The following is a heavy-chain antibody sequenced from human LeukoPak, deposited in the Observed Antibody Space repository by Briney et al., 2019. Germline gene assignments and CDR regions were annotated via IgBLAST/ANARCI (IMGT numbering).Heavy chain of an antibody. Sequence: GASVKVSCKASGYTFTSYYMHWVRQAPGQGLEWMGIINPSGGSTSYAQKFQGRVTMTRDMSTSTVYMELSSLRSEDTAVHYCARDTWISYYDFWSGSGPYYFDYWGQGTLVTVSS. V-gene: IGHV1-46*01. CDR3: ARDTWISYYDFWSGSGPYYFDY. D-gene: IGHD3-3*01. J-gene: IGHJ4*02. CDR2: INPSGGST. CDR1: GYTFTSYY.